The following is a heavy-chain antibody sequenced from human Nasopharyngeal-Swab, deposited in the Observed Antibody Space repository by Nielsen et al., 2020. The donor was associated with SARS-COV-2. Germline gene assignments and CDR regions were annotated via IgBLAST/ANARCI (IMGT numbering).Heavy chain of an antibody. J-gene: IGHJ6*02. CDR1: GFTFSDYY. V-gene: IGHV3-30*03. CDR2: ISYDGSNK. CDR3: VRERESSYGMDV. D-gene: IGHD6-6*01. Sequence: GESLKISCAASGFTFSDYYMSWIRQAPGKGLEWVAVISYDGSNKYYADSVKGRFTISRDDAKNSQSLQMNSLRVEDTAVYYCVRERESSYGMDVWGQGTTVTVSS.